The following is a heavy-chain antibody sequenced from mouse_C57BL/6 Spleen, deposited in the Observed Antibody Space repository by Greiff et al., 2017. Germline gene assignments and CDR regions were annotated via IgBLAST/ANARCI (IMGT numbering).Heavy chain of an antibody. D-gene: IGHD1-1*01. CDR1: GYAFRSYW. Sequence: QVQLQQSGAELVKPGASVKISCKASGYAFRSYWMNWVKQRPGKGLEWIGQIYPGDGDTNYNGKFKGKATLTADKSSSTAYMQLSSLTSEDSAVYFCARWDYYYGSSPYYFDYWGQGTTLTVSS. J-gene: IGHJ2*01. V-gene: IGHV1-80*01. CDR2: IYPGDGDT. CDR3: ARWDYYYGSSPYYFDY.